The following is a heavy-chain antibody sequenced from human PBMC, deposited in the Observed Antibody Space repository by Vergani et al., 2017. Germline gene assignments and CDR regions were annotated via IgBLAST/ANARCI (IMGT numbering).Heavy chain of an antibody. D-gene: IGHD5-24*01. J-gene: IGHJ3*02. V-gene: IGHV1-69*01. CDR2: IIPIFGTA. Sequence: QVQLVQSGAEVKKPGSSVKVSCKASGGTFSSYAISWVRQAPGQGLEWMGGIIPIFGTANYAQKFQGRVTITADESTSTAYMELRSLRSDDTAVYYCARHVEMAPSRIEDAVDIGGRGIMVTASA. CDR1: GGTFSSYA. CDR3: ARHVEMAPSRIEDAVDI.